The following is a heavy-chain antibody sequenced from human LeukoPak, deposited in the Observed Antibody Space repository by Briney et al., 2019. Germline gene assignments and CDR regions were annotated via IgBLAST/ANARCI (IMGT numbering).Heavy chain of an antibody. CDR3: ARQNYDILTGFSRFDP. V-gene: IGHV4-61*02. CDR2: IYTSGST. D-gene: IGHD3-9*01. J-gene: IGHJ5*02. CDR1: GGSISSGSYY. Sequence: PSETLSLTCTVSGGSISSGSYYWSWIRQPAGKGLEWIGRIYTSGSTNYNPSLKSRVTISVDTSKNQFSLKLSSVTAADTAVYYCARQNYDILTGFSRFDPWGQGTLVTVSS.